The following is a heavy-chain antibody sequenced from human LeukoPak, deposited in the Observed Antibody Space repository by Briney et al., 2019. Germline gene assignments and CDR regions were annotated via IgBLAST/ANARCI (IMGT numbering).Heavy chain of an antibody. CDR1: GGSFSDYY. Sequence: SETLSLTCAVYGGSFSDYYWSWIRQPPGKGLEWIGEINHSGSTNYNPSLKSRVTISVDTSKNQFSLKLSSVTAADTAVYYCARVPSRWVTIFGVVIGGFDPWGQGTLVTVSS. V-gene: IGHV4-34*01. CDR2: INHSGST. J-gene: IGHJ5*02. CDR3: ARVPSRWVTIFGVVIGGFDP. D-gene: IGHD3-3*01.